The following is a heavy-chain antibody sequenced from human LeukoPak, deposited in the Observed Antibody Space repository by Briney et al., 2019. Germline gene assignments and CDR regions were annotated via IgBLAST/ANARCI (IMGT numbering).Heavy chain of an antibody. CDR1: GGSISSDNYS. J-gene: IGHJ4*02. D-gene: IGHD3-10*01. Sequence: SETLSLTCTVSGGSISSDNYSWSWIRQPAGKGLEWIGRVYTSGSTNYNPSLKSRVTISVDTSKNQFSLKLSSVTAADTAVYYCARDLWFGEFWRVGASVTGYWGQGTLVTVSS. V-gene: IGHV4-61*02. CDR2: VYTSGST. CDR3: ARDLWFGEFWRVGASVTGY.